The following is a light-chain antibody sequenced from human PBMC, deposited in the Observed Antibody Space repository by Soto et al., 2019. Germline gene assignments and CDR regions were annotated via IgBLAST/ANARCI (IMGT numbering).Light chain of an antibody. CDR2: GAS. CDR1: QSISSNY. Sequence: EIVLTQSPGTLSLSPGERATLSCRASQSISSNYLAWCQQKPGQAPRLLIYGASSRATGIPDRFSGSGSGTDFTLTISRLEPEDFAVYYCQQYSRSPITFGQGTRLEIK. CDR3: QQYSRSPIT. V-gene: IGKV3-20*01. J-gene: IGKJ5*01.